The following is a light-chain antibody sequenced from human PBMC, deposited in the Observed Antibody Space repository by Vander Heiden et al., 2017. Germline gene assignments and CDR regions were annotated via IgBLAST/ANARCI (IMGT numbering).Light chain of an antibody. CDR2: DAS. CDR1: QGIRSA. Sequence: AIQLTQSPSSLAVSVGDRVTITCRASQGIRSALAWYQQKPGKAPKLLIYDASSLESGVPSRFSGSGSGTDFTLTISSLQPEDFATYYCQQFNSYSITFGQGTRLEIK. V-gene: IGKV1-13*02. CDR3: QQFNSYSIT. J-gene: IGKJ5*01.